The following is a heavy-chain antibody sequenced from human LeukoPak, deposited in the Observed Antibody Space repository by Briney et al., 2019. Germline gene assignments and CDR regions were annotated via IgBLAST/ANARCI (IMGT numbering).Heavy chain of an antibody. J-gene: IGHJ4*02. D-gene: IGHD3-22*01. CDR1: GYTFTSYY. Sequence: ASVQVSCKASGYTFTSYYMHWWRQAPGQGLEGMVIINPSGGSTSYAQKFQGRDTMTRDTSTSTVYMELSSLRSEDTAVYYCVREIHYYDSSGYFDYWGQGTLVTVSS. CDR3: VREIHYYDSSGYFDY. CDR2: INPSGGST. V-gene: IGHV1-46*01.